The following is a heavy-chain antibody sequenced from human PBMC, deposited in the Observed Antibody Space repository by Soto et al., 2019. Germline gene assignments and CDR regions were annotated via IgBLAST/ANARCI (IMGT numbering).Heavy chain of an antibody. Sequence: EVQLVESGGGLVKPGGSLRLSCAASGFTFSSYSMNWVRQAPGQGLEWVSSISSSSSYIYYADSVKGRFTISRDNAKNSLYLQMNSLRAEDTAVYYCARGGTYGSGSYFRFDPWGQGTLVTVSS. V-gene: IGHV3-21*01. CDR3: ARGGTYGSGSYFRFDP. J-gene: IGHJ5*02. CDR1: GFTFSSYS. D-gene: IGHD3-10*01. CDR2: ISSSSSYI.